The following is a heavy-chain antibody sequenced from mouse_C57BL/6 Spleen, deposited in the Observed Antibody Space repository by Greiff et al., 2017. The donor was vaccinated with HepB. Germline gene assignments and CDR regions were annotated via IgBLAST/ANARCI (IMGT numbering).Heavy chain of an antibody. CDR3: ARSGSSELGY. Sequence: QVQLKQSGPELVKPGASVKISCKASGYAFSSSWMNWVKQRPGKGLEWIGRIYPGDGDTNYNGKFKGKATLTADKSSSTAYMQLSSLTSEDSAVYFCARSGSSELGYWGQGTTLTVSS. CDR1: GYAFSSSW. V-gene: IGHV1-82*01. D-gene: IGHD1-1*01. J-gene: IGHJ2*01. CDR2: IYPGDGDT.